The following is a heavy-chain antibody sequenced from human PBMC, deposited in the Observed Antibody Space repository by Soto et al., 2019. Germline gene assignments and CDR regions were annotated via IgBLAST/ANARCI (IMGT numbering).Heavy chain of an antibody. CDR1: GGSISSSSYY. CDR2: IYYSGTT. CDR3: ASLTMVRGVKETSFDY. V-gene: IGHV4-39*01. Sequence: SETLSLTCTVSGGSISSSSYYWGWIRQPPGKGLEWIGSIYYSGTTYYNPSLKSRVTISVDTSKNQFSLNLSSVTAADTALYYCASLTMVRGVKETSFDYWGQGTLVTVSS. D-gene: IGHD3-10*01. J-gene: IGHJ4*02.